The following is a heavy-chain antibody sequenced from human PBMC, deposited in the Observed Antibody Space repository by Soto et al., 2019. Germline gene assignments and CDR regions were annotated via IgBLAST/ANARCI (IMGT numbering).Heavy chain of an antibody. J-gene: IGHJ4*02. CDR1: GGTLSSCS. CDR2: IIPIFGTA. CDR3: ARDLGYYDYVWGAPTPGY. Sequence: SVKVCCTESGGTLSSCSMWWVRQEPKQGLEWMGGIIPIFGTANYAQKFQGRVTITADKSTSTAYMELSSLRSEETAVYYCARDLGYYDYVWGAPTPGYWGQGTLVTVSS. D-gene: IGHD3-16*01. V-gene: IGHV1-69*06.